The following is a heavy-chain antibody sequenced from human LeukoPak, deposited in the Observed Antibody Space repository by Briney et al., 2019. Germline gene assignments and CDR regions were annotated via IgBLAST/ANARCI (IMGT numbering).Heavy chain of an antibody. Sequence: PSETLSLTCTVSGGSISISTYYWAWIRQPPGKGLEWIGRISYSGSTYYSPSLKSRVTISVDTSKNQFSLRLSSVTAADTAVYHCARHYYDSSDYYPYYFNYWGQGTLVTVSS. CDR2: ISYSGST. CDR1: GGSISISTYY. J-gene: IGHJ4*02. CDR3: ARHYYDSSDYYPYYFNY. V-gene: IGHV4-39*01. D-gene: IGHD3-22*01.